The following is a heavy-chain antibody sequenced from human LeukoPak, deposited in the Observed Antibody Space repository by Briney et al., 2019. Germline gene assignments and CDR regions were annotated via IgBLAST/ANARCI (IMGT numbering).Heavy chain of an antibody. J-gene: IGHJ4*02. Sequence: GGSLRLSCAASGFTFSSYAMSWVRQAPGKGLEWVSTVSGSGGSTYYADSVKGRLTISRGNSKNTLYLQMNSLRAEDTAVYYCAKEGGGSFYYFDYWGQGTLVTVSS. CDR2: VSGSGGST. CDR3: AKEGGGSFYYFDY. V-gene: IGHV3-23*01. D-gene: IGHD1-26*01. CDR1: GFTFSSYA.